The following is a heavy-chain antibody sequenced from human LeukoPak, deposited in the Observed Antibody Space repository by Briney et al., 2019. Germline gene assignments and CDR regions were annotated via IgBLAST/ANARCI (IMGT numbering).Heavy chain of an antibody. V-gene: IGHV3-30*18. CDR2: ISYDGSNK. CDR1: GFTFSSYV. D-gene: IGHD6-13*01. J-gene: IGHJ4*02. Sequence: GGSLRLSCVASGFTFSSYVMHWVRQAPGKGLEWVAVISYDGSNKYYADSVKGRFTISRDNSKNTLYLQMNSLRAEDTAVYYCAKVGYSSSCWGQGTLVTVSS. CDR3: AKVGYSSSC.